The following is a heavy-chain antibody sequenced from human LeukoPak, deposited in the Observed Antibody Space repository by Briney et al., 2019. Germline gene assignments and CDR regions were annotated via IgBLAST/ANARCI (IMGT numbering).Heavy chain of an antibody. J-gene: IGHJ4*02. CDR3: ARPKGRIYDSSGLIDY. CDR1: GFTFTNYW. D-gene: IGHD3-22*01. V-gene: IGHV3-7*01. CDR2: IKQDGSQK. Sequence: LTGGSLRLSCAASGFTFTNYWMTWVRQAPGQGLEWVANIKQDGSQKYYVDSVKGRFTISRDNAKNSLYLQMNSLRAEDTAVYYCARPKGRIYDSSGLIDYWGQGTLVTVSS.